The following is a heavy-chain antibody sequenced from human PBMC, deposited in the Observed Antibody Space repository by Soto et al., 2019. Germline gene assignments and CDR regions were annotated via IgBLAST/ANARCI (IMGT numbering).Heavy chain of an antibody. CDR1: DFSLSTSGVG. CDR3: ARRLRFSSSQYYFDY. D-gene: IGHD6-13*01. V-gene: IGHV2-5*02. CDR2: IYWDDDK. J-gene: IGHJ4*02. Sequence: QITLKESGPPLVKPTQTLTLTCTFSDFSLSTSGVGVGWIRQPPGKALEWLALIYWDDDKRYSPSLKSRLTITKDTSKNEVVLTMINMDPVDTATYYCARRLRFSSSQYYFDYWGQGTLVTVSS.